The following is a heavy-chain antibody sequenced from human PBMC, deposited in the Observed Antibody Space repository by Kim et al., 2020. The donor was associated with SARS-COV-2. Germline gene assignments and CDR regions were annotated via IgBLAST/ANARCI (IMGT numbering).Heavy chain of an antibody. Sequence: GGSLRLSCAASGFTFSSYSMNWVRQAPGKGLEWVSSISSSSSYIYYADSVKGRFTISRDNAKNSLYLQINSLRAEDTAVYYCARDAAATAGVWGQGTLVTVSS. D-gene: IGHD2-21*02. J-gene: IGHJ4*02. CDR2: ISSSSSYI. CDR3: ARDAAATAGV. V-gene: IGHV3-21*01. CDR1: GFTFSSYS.